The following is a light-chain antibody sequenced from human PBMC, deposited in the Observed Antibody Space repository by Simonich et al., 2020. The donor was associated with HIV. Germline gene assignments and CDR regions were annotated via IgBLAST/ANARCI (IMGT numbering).Light chain of an antibody. V-gene: IGLV8-61*01. Sequence: QTVVTQEPSFSVSPGGTVTLTCGLSSGSVSTSYYPSWYQQTPGQAPRTLIYSTNTRSSGGPDRFSGSILGNKATLTITGAQADDESDYYCVLYMGSGTVLFGGGTKLTVL. CDR2: STN. CDR3: VLYMGSGTVL. CDR1: SGSVSTSYY. J-gene: IGLJ2*01.